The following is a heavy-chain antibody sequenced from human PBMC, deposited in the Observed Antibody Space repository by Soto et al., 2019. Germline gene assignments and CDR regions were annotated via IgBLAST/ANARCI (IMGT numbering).Heavy chain of an antibody. J-gene: IGHJ6*02. CDR3: AREDDGGDRDYYGLDV. V-gene: IGHV4-30-4*08. CDR2: IYYSGSI. D-gene: IGHD2-21*02. Sequence: QVHLQQSGPGLVRPSQTLSLTCTVSGGSISSDIYHWTWIRQSPGKGLEWIGYIYYSGSIFYNPSFKGRVTISVDTSKNPFSLQLSSVTAADTAVYFCAREDDGGDRDYYGLDVWGQGTTVTVSS. CDR1: GGSISSDIYH.